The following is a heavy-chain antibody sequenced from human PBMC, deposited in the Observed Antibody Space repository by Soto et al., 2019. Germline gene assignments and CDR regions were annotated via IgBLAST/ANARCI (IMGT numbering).Heavy chain of an antibody. V-gene: IGHV3-23*01. CDR2: ISGAGGHT. J-gene: IGHJ5*02. D-gene: IGHD2-2*01. CDR1: GFAFGAYS. Sequence: PDVSRRRSGLASGFAFGAYSMAWLLQARGKGLGWVSVISGAGGHTYYADSVKGRFTVSRDNSKKVLYLDMKRLRVEDTAIYYCAKDPGPQLLPSWWFDPWGQGTRVTVSS. CDR3: AKDPGPQLLPSWWFDP.